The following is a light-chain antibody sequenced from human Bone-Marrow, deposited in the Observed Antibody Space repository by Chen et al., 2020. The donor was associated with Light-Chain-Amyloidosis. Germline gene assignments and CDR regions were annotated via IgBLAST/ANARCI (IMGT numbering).Light chain of an antibody. Sequence: QSALTQPASVSGSPGQSITISCPASNSDVGNYNLASWYQHHPGKAPKLIIYGDFRRPSGVSNRFSGSKSGNTASLTISGLQNEDEAHYHCCAYTGSSTWVFGGGTKLTVL. J-gene: IGLJ3*02. V-gene: IGLV2-23*01. CDR1: NSDVGNYNL. CDR2: GDF. CDR3: CAYTGSSTWV.